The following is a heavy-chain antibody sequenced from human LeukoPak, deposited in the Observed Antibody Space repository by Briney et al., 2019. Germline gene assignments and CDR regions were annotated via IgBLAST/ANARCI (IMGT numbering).Heavy chain of an antibody. CDR1: GYTFTGYY. CDR3: ARGPVLLWFGEPGRFDI. Sequence: ASVKVSCKASGYTFTGYYMHWVRQAPGQGLEWMGWINPNSGGTNYAQTFQGRVTMTRDTSISTAYMELSRLRSDDTAVYYCARGPVLLWFGEPGRFDIWGQGTMVTVSS. V-gene: IGHV1-2*02. CDR2: INPNSGGT. J-gene: IGHJ3*02. D-gene: IGHD3-10*01.